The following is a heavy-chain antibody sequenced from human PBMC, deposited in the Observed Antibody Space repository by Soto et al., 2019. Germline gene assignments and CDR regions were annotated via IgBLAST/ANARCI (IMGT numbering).Heavy chain of an antibody. CDR1: GYTFTGYY. J-gene: IGHJ5*02. V-gene: IGHV1-2*04. Sequence: RASVKVSCKASGYTFTGYYMHWVRQAPGQGLEWMGWINPNSGGTNYAQKFQGWVTMTRDTSISTAYMELSRLRSDDTAVYYCARGSIESYDSSGYYLNWFDPWGQGTLVTVS. D-gene: IGHD3-22*01. CDR2: INPNSGGT. CDR3: ARGSIESYDSSGYYLNWFDP.